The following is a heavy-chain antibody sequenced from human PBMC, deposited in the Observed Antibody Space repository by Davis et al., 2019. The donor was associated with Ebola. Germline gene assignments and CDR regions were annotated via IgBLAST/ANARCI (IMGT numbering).Heavy chain of an antibody. CDR2: VRASGET. V-gene: IGHV3-23*01. J-gene: IGHJ4*02. CDR1: GFTFSSYA. Sequence: GESLKISCAASGFTFSSYAMGWVRQAPGQGLEWVASVRASGETFYADSVKGRFTISRDNSKNTLYLQMNSLRAEDTAVYYCARENLGCDYWGQGTLVTVSS. CDR3: ARENLGCDY.